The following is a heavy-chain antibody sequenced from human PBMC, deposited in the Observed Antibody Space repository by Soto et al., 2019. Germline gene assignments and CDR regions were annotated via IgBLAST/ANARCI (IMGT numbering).Heavy chain of an antibody. J-gene: IGHJ5*02. Sequence: SETLSLTCAVYGGSFSGYYWIWIRQPPGKGLEWIGEVNHSGSTNYNPSLKTRVTISVDTSKNQFSLKLSSVTAADTAVYYCARGDHYALGYDPWGQGTLVTVSS. CDR1: GGSFSGYY. CDR3: ARGDHYALGYDP. V-gene: IGHV4-34*01. CDR2: VNHSGST. D-gene: IGHD4-17*01.